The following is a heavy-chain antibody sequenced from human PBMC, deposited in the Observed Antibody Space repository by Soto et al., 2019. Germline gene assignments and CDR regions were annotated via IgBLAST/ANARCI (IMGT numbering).Heavy chain of an antibody. CDR3: DRDNIVGSWYGGMDV. CDR1: GGSISSGGNY. CDR2: IYYSGST. D-gene: IGHD6-13*01. J-gene: IGHJ6*02. V-gene: IGHV4-30-4*08. Sequence: PSETLSLTCTVPGGSISSGGNYWGWIRHHQGKGLEWIGYIYYSGSTYYNPSLKSRVTISVDTSKNQFSLKLISVTAAETAVYYCDRDNIVGSWYGGMDVWGQGTTVTVSS.